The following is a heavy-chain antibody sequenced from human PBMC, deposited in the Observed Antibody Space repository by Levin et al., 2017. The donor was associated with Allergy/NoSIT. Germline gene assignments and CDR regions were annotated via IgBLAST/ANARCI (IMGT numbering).Heavy chain of an antibody. CDR1: GGSFSGYY. Sequence: ESLKISCAVYGGSFSGYYWSWIRQPPGKGLEWIGEINHSGSTNYNPSLKSRVTISVDTSKNQFSLKLSSVTAADTAVYYCARSKKNTDFYGDYGFDYWGQGTLVTVSS. D-gene: IGHD4-17*01. J-gene: IGHJ4*02. CDR3: ARSKKNTDFYGDYGFDY. V-gene: IGHV4-34*01. CDR2: INHSGST.